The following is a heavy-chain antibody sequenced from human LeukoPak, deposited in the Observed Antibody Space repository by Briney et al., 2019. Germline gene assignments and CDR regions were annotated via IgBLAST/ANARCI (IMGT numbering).Heavy chain of an antibody. D-gene: IGHD6-13*01. CDR1: GFTFSSYA. V-gene: IGHV3-23*01. Sequence: PPGGSLRLSCAASGFTFSSYAMSWVRQAPGKGLEWVSAISGSGGSTYYADSVKGRFTISRDNAKNTLYLQMNSLRAEDTAVYYCARSAAAGFSYYSYYLDVWGKGTTVTIFS. CDR3: ARSAAAGFSYYSYYLDV. J-gene: IGHJ6*03. CDR2: ISGSGGST.